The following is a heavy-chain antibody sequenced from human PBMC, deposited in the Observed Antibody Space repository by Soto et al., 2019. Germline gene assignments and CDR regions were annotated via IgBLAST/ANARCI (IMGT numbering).Heavy chain of an antibody. CDR3: AREAASVPSFYYHYMDI. J-gene: IGHJ6*03. V-gene: IGHV1-8*01. Sequence: QEQLVQSGAEVKKPGAPVKVSCKASGYTFTNYNINWVRQATGQGLEWMGWMNPKTGNTGYAEKFQGRVAITSNSSINTAFIELSGLRPEDTAVYYCAREAASVPSFYYHYMDIWGKGTTVTVSS. CDR2: MNPKTGNT. D-gene: IGHD6-25*01. CDR1: GYTFTNYN.